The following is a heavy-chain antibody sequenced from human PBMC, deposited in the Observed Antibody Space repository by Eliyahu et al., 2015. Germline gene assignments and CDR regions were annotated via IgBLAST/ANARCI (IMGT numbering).Heavy chain of an antibody. Sequence: QVQLVESGGGLVKPGGSLRLSCAASGFPFSDYYMSWIRPAPGQGLGWVSKIINSGNTVHYAESVKGRFTISRDNAKDSLYLQMDSLRAEDTAVYYCARVPYSSSSGADYWGQGTLVNVSS. CDR2: IINSGNTV. D-gene: IGHD6-6*01. V-gene: IGHV3-11*01. J-gene: IGHJ4*02. CDR3: ARVPYSSSSGADY. CDR1: GFPFSDYY.